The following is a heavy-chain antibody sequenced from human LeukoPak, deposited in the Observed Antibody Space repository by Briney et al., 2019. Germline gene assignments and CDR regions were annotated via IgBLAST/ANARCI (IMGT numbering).Heavy chain of an antibody. J-gene: IGHJ4*02. CDR3: ARQMTQWLVFAEIRVFDY. CDR1: SGSISTSNYY. CDR2: IYYSGST. D-gene: IGHD6-19*01. Sequence: SETLSLTCTVSSGSISTSNYYWGWIRQPPGKGLEWIGSIYYSGSTYYNPSLKSRVTISVDTSKNQFSLKLSSVTAADTAVYYCARQMTQWLVFAEIRVFDYWGQGTLVTVSS. V-gene: IGHV4-39*01.